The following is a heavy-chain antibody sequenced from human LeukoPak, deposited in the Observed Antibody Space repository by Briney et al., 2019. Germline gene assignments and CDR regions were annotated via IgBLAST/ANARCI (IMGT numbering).Heavy chain of an antibody. CDR1: GWSFSGYY. J-gene: IGHJ6*02. CDR3: ARGSDTAMTYYYYYYGMDV. D-gene: IGHD5-18*01. Sequence: SETLSLTCAVYGWSFSGYYWSWIRQPPGKGLEWIGEINHSGSTNYNPSLKSRVTISVDTSKNQFSLKLSSVTAADTAVYYCARGSDTAMTYYYYYYGMDVWGQGTTVTVSS. CDR2: INHSGST. V-gene: IGHV4-34*01.